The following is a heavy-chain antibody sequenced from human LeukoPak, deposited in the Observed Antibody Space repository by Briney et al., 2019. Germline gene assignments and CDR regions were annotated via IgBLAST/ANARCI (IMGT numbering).Heavy chain of an antibody. CDR2: ISYSGST. Sequence: SETLSLTCSVSGGSIDRGGFYWTWIRQHPGKGLEWIGYISYSGSTHYNPPLKSRVTISSDTSKTQFSLQLNSVTVADTAVYYCAKDKVFNSGSFDSWGQGILVTVSS. CDR3: AKDKVFNSGSFDS. V-gene: IGHV4-31*03. CDR1: GGSIDRGGFY. J-gene: IGHJ4*02. D-gene: IGHD3-10*01.